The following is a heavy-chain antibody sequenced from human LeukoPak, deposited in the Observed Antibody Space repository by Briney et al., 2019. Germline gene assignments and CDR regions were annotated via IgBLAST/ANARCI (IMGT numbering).Heavy chain of an antibody. CDR2: ISFTTDNYN. CDR1: GFTFSSYN. J-gene: IGHJ4*02. CDR3: ARGTNWSPLDFDY. Sequence: GGSLRLSCVASGFTFSSYNMHWVRQAPGKGLEWVSTISFTTDNYNYYAGSVKGRFTISRDNARNSLYLQMNSLRVEDTAVYYCARGTNWSPLDFDYWGQGTLVTVSS. D-gene: IGHD1-20*01. V-gene: IGHV3-21*06.